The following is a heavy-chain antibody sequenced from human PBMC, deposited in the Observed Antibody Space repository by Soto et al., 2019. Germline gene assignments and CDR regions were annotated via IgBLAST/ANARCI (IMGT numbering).Heavy chain of an antibody. CDR2: IYPGYNT. D-gene: IGHD3-3*01. V-gene: IGHV3-53*01. J-gene: IGHJ4*02. CDR1: GFTVDNNY. Sequence: PGGSLRLSCAASGFTVDNNYLSWVRQAPGKGLEWVSIIYPGYNTYYADSVKGRFTISRDNSKNTLYLQMNSLRAEDTAVYYCARSYYDFWSGYYTGPYYFDYWGQGTLVTVSS. CDR3: ARSYYDFWSGYYTGPYYFDY.